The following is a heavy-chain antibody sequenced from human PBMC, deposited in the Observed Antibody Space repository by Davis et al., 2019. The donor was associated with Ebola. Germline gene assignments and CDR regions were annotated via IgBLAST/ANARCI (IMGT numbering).Heavy chain of an antibody. V-gene: IGHV4-34*01. CDR1: GGSFSLYF. J-gene: IGHJ5*02. Sequence: PGGSLRLSCAVYGGSFSLYFWNWIRQPPGKGLEWIGEIIHSGEANYNPSLKSRVTMSVDTSKNQFSLRLSNVTAADTALYYCARGRYCSGASCEKRGNWFDPWGQGTLVSVSS. CDR2: IIHSGEA. D-gene: IGHD2-15*01. CDR3: ARGRYCSGASCEKRGNWFDP.